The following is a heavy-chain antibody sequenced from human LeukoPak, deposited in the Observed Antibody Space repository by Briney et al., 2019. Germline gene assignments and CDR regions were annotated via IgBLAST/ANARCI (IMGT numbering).Heavy chain of an antibody. CDR1: GFTFNTYN. Sequence: GGSLRLSCAASGFTFNTYNMNWVRQAPGKGLEWVSYIRSTSSTIYYADSVKGRFTISRDNAKNSLYLQMNSLRAEDTAVYYCARGIDYGDLKSFDYWGQGTLVTVSS. CDR3: ARGIDYGDLKSFDY. J-gene: IGHJ4*02. D-gene: IGHD4-17*01. CDR2: IRSTSSTI. V-gene: IGHV3-48*01.